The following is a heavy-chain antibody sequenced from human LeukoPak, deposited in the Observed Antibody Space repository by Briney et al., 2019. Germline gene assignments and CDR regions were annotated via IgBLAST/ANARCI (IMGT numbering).Heavy chain of an antibody. CDR3: VKRQNGDFDY. CDR2: ISGSGGST. CDR1: GFTVSSSY. Sequence: GGSLRLSCAASGFTVSSSYMSWVRQAPGKGLEWVSAISGSGGSTYYADSVKGRFTISRGNSKNTLYLQMNSLRAEDTAVYYCVKRQNGDFDYWGQGTLVTVSS. V-gene: IGHV3-23*01. J-gene: IGHJ4*02. D-gene: IGHD4-17*01.